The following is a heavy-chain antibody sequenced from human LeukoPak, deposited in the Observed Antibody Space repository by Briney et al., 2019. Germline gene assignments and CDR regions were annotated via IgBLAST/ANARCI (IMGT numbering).Heavy chain of an antibody. D-gene: IGHD5-24*01. J-gene: IGHJ6*03. CDR2: IIPIFGTA. CDR3: AVGRWLQKLGNSAYYYYYMDV. Sequence: SVKVSCKASGGTFSSYAISWVRHAPGQGLEWMGGIIPIFGTANYAQKFQGRVTITTDESTSTAYMELSSLRSEDTAVYYCAVGRWLQKLGNSAYYYYYMDVWGKGTTVTVSS. V-gene: IGHV1-69*05. CDR1: GGTFSSYA.